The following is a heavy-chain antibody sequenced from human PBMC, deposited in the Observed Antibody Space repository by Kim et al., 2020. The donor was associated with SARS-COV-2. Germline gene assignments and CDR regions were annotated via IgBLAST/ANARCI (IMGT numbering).Heavy chain of an antibody. D-gene: IGHD5-18*01. CDR3: ARQSSGSWAHVALHI. CDR1: VGSFSGYF. V-gene: IGHV4-34*01. CDR2: TDPSGDT. J-gene: IGHJ3*02. Sequence: SETLSLTCAVYVGSFSGYFWTWIRQVPGKGLEWIGETDPSGDTRYNPSLQSRVTILVDKSKNQFSLKLISLISADTAVYYCARQSSGSWAHVALHIWGPG.